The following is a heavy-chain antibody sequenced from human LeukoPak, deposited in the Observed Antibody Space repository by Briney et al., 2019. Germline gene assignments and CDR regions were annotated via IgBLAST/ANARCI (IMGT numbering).Heavy chain of an antibody. CDR3: ARDQVYYDILTGYMNWFDP. CDR2: IKKDGSEK. V-gene: IGHV3-7*01. Sequence: PGGSLRLSCAASGFTFSSYWMSWVRQAPGKGLEWVSSIKKDGSEKYYVDSVKGRFTISRDNAKNTLYLQMNSLRAEDTAVYYCARDQVYYDILTGYMNWFDPWGQGSLVTVSS. J-gene: IGHJ5*02. D-gene: IGHD3-9*01. CDR1: GFTFSSYW.